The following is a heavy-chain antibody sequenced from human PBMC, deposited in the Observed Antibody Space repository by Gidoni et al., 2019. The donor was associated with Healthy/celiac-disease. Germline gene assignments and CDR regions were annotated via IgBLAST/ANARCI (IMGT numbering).Heavy chain of an antibody. D-gene: IGHD6-13*01. J-gene: IGHJ3*02. Sequence: QVQLQESGPGLVKPSGTLSLTCAVSGGSISSSNWWSWVRQPPGEGLEWIGEIYHSGSTNYNPSLKSRVTISVDKSKNQFSLKLSSVTAADTAVYYCARDLSPGGVAGTGAFDIWGQGTMVTVSS. CDR1: GGSISSSNW. CDR2: IYHSGST. CDR3: ARDLSPGGVAGTGAFDI. V-gene: IGHV4-4*02.